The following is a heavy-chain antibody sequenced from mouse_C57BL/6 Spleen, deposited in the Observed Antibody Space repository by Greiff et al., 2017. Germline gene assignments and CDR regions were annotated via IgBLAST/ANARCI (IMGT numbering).Heavy chain of an antibody. CDR2: IDPANGNT. J-gene: IGHJ3*01. CDR3: ARSSHYYGSSLFAY. V-gene: IGHV14-3*01. Sequence: EVKLVESVAELVRPGASVKLSCTASGFNIKNTYMHWVKQRPEQGLEWIGRIDPANGNTKYAPKFPGKATITADTSSNTAYLQLSSLTSEDTAIYYCARSSHYYGSSLFAYWGQGTLVTVSA. D-gene: IGHD1-1*01. CDR1: GFNIKNTY.